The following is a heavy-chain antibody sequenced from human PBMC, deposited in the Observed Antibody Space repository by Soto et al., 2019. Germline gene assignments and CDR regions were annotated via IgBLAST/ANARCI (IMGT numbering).Heavy chain of an antibody. V-gene: IGHV1-69*13. CDR3: ARGVGSGSYYNQYNWFDP. J-gene: IGHJ5*02. Sequence: GASVKVSCKASGGTFISYAISWVRQAPGQGLEWMGGIIPIFGTANYAQKFQGRVTITADESTSTAYMELSSLRSDDTAVYYCARGVGSGSYYNQYNWFDPWGQGTLVTVSS. CDR1: GGTFISYA. D-gene: IGHD3-10*01. CDR2: IIPIFGTA.